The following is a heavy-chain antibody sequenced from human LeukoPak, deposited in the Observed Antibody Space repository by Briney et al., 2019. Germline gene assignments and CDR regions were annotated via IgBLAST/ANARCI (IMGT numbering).Heavy chain of an antibody. J-gene: IGHJ4*02. CDR3: TTDRDSSGWSVDY. Sequence: GGSLRLSCAASGFTFSNAWMSWVRQAPGKGLEWVGRIKSKTGGGTTDYAAPVKGRFTISRDDSKNMLYLQMNSLKAEDTAVYYRTTDRDSSGWSVDYWGQGTLVTVSS. V-gene: IGHV3-15*01. CDR1: GFTFSNAW. D-gene: IGHD6-19*01. CDR2: IKSKTGGGTT.